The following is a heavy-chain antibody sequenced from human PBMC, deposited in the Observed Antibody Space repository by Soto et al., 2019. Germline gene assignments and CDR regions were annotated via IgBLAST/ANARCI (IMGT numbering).Heavy chain of an antibody. V-gene: IGHV3-15*01. J-gene: IGHJ6*02. CDR1: GFTFSSYW. Sequence: EVQLVESGGGLVQPGGSLRLSCAASGFTFSSYWMHWVRQAPGKGLEWVGRIKSKTDGGTTDYAAPVKGRFTISRDDSKNTLYLQMNSLKTEDTAVYYCTTDHLGYSSSWFTKNGYYYYYGMDVWGQGTTVTVSS. D-gene: IGHD6-13*01. CDR2: IKSKTDGGTT. CDR3: TTDHLGYSSSWFTKNGYYYYYGMDV.